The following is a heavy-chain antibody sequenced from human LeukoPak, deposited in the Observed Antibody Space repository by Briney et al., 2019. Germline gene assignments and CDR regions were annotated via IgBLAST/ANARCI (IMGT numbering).Heavy chain of an antibody. V-gene: IGHV3-30-3*01. Sequence: PGGSLRLSCAASGFTFSSYAMHWVRQAPGKGLEWVAVMSYDGSNKYYADSVKGRFTISRDNSKNTLYLQMNSLRAEDTAVYYCARGLSTRGWGQGTLVTVSS. J-gene: IGHJ4*02. CDR3: ARGLSTRG. CDR2: MSYDGSNK. CDR1: GFTFSSYA. D-gene: IGHD2-2*01.